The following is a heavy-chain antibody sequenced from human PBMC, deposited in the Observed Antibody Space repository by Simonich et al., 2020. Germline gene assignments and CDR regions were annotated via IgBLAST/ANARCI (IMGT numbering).Heavy chain of an antibody. Sequence: QVQLVQSGAEVKKPGASVKVSCKASGYTFTGYYMHWVGQAPGKGLEWREWINPNRGGTNYAQKVQGRDTMTRDTSISTAYMELSRLRSDDTAVYYCARDRAARYYYYYYMDVWGKGTTVTVSS. CDR3: ARDRAARYYYYYYMDV. D-gene: IGHD6-6*01. V-gene: IGHV1-2*02. J-gene: IGHJ6*03. CDR1: GYTFTGYY. CDR2: INPNRGGT.